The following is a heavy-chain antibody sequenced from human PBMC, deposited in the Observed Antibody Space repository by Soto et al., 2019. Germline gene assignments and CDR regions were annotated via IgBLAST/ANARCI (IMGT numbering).Heavy chain of an antibody. CDR1: GGTFSSYT. Sequence: SVKVSCKASGGTFSSYTISWVRQAPGQGLEWMGRIIPILGIANYAQKFQGRVTITADKSTSTAYMELSSLRSEDTAVYYCATPYGSSSWYGDFDYWGQGTLVTVS. D-gene: IGHD6-13*01. CDR3: ATPYGSSSWYGDFDY. CDR2: IIPILGIA. J-gene: IGHJ4*02. V-gene: IGHV1-69*02.